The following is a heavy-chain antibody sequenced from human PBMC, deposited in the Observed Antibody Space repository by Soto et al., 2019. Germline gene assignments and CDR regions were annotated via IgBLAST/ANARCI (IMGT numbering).Heavy chain of an antibody. CDR2: LYHGGST. CDR1: GVSISSYY. Sequence: SEILSLTCNVSGVSISSYYWSWIRQPPGKGLEWIGYLYHGGSTNYNPSLKSRVTISIEKPKNQFSLKLSSVTAADTAVYYCARDKVDCRSTSCYGSAFESWGQGTLVTVSS. J-gene: IGHJ4*02. D-gene: IGHD2-2*01. V-gene: IGHV4-59*01. CDR3: ARDKVDCRSTSCYGSAFES.